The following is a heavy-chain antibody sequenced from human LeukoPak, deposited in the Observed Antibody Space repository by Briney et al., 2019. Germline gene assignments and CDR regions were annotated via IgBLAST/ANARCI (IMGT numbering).Heavy chain of an antibody. Sequence: ASVKVSCKVSRNTLPELSIHWVRQAPGKGLEWMGGFDPEDGEIIYAQNLEGRVIMTEDTSRDTAYMELSSLRSEDTAVYYCATIGGAPPDYWGQGTQATVSS. V-gene: IGHV1-24*01. CDR2: FDPEDGEI. J-gene: IGHJ4*02. D-gene: IGHD3-16*01. CDR1: RNTLPELS. CDR3: ATIGGAPPDY.